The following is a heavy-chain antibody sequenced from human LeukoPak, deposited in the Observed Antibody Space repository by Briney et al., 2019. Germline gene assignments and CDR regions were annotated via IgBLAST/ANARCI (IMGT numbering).Heavy chain of an antibody. CDR2: IIPIFGTA. D-gene: IGHD2-15*01. CDR3: ARSCSGGSCYSRYYFDY. CDR1: GGTFSSYA. V-gene: IGHV1-69*05. J-gene: IGHJ4*02. Sequence: SVKVSCKASGGTFSSYAISWVRQAPGQGLEWMGRIIPIFGTANCAQKFQGRVTITTDESTSTAYMELSSLRSEDTAVYYCARSCSGGSCYSRYYFDYWGQGTLVTVSS.